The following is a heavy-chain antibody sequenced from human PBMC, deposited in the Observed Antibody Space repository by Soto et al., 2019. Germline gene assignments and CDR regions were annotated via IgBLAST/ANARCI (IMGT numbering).Heavy chain of an antibody. J-gene: IGHJ4*02. CDR2: IYYSGST. V-gene: IGHV4-39*01. D-gene: IGHD2-2*01. CDR3: ARGAFPLLPDIVVVPAAYPESYFDY. Sequence: QLQLQESGPGLVKPSETLSLTCTVSGGSISSSSYYWGWIRQPPGKGLEWIGSIYYSGSTYYNPSLKSRVTISVDTSKNQFSLKLSSVTAADTAVYYCARGAFPLLPDIVVVPAAYPESYFDYWGQGTLVTVSS. CDR1: GGSISSSSYY.